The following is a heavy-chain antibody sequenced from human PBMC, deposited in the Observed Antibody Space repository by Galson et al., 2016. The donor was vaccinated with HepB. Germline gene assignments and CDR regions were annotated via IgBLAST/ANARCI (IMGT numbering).Heavy chain of an antibody. Sequence: SETLSLTCTVSGGSISSGTYYWGWIRQPPGKGLEWIGSVYYSGTVYKKPSLKSRVTVFVDTSKNHFSLNLTSVTAEDTAVYYCAGDDDTSNKIAYWGQGALVTVSP. CDR2: VYYSGTV. CDR1: GGSISSGTYY. J-gene: IGHJ4*02. D-gene: IGHD2/OR15-2a*01. CDR3: AGDDDTSNKIAY. V-gene: IGHV4-39*02.